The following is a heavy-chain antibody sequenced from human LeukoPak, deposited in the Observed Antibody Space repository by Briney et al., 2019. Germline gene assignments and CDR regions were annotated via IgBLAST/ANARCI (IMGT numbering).Heavy chain of an antibody. CDR2: ISYDGSNK. Sequence: PGGSLRLSCAASGFTFSSYGMHWVRQAPGKGLEWVAVISYDGSNKYYADSVKGRFTISRDNSKNTLYLQMNSLRAEDTAVYYCARDNSLGFGGWYSDYWGQGTLVTVSS. CDR3: ARDNSLGFGGWYSDY. CDR1: GFTFSSYG. D-gene: IGHD6-19*01. J-gene: IGHJ4*02. V-gene: IGHV3-30*03.